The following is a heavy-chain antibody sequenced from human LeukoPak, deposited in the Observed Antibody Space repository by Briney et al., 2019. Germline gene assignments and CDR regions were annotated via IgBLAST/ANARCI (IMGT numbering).Heavy chain of an antibody. CDR2: ISYDGSNK. Sequence: PGGSLRLSCAASGFTFSRYAIHWVRQAPGKGLEWVALISYDGSNKYYTDSVKGRFTISRDNAKNTLYLQMNSLRTEDTAVYYCATLDWLWNIVVVPGASLDYWGQGTLATVSS. V-gene: IGHV3-30-3*01. CDR1: GFTFSRYA. J-gene: IGHJ4*02. D-gene: IGHD2-2*01. CDR3: ATLDWLWNIVVVPGASLDY.